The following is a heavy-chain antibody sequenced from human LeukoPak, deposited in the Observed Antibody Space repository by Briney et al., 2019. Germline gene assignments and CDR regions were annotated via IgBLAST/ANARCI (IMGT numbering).Heavy chain of an antibody. CDR2: IYHSGST. CDR1: GGSISSSNW. D-gene: IGHD6-6*01. V-gene: IGHV4-4*02. Sequence: PSETLSLTCAVSGGSISSSNWWSWVRQPPGKGLEWIGEIYHSGSTNYNPSLKSRVTISVDKSKNQFSLKLSSVTAANTAVYYCARSSIAAPRHKEYFQHWGQGTLVTVSS. CDR3: ARSSIAAPRHKEYFQH. J-gene: IGHJ1*01.